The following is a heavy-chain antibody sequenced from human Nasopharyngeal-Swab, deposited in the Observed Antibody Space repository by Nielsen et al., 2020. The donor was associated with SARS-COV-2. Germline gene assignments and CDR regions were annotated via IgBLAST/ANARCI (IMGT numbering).Heavy chain of an antibody. Sequence: WIRQPPGKALEWLALIYWNDDKRYSPSLNSRLTITKDTSKNQVVLTLTDMDPVDTATYYCAHTGYCISGSCCYYYDYWGPGTLVTVSS. CDR2: IYWNDDK. V-gene: IGHV2-5*01. CDR3: AHTGYCISGSCCYYYDY. D-gene: IGHD2-15*01. J-gene: IGHJ4*02.